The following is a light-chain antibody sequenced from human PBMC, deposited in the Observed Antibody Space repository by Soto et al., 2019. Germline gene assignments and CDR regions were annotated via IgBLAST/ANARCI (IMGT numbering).Light chain of an antibody. CDR1: QSVSSY. V-gene: IGKV3-11*01. CDR3: QHRSNWRT. CDR2: DAS. Sequence: EIVLTQSPATLSLSPGERATLSCRASQSVSSYLAWYQQKPGQAPRLLIYDASNRATGIPARFSGSGSGTDFTRTISSLEPEDFAVYYCQHRSNWRTFGQGTKVEIK. J-gene: IGKJ1*01.